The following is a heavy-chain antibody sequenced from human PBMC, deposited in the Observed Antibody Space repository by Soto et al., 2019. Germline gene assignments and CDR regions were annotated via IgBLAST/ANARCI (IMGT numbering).Heavy chain of an antibody. CDR1: GFTFSSYA. V-gene: IGHV3-23*01. CDR2: ISGSGGCT. CDR3: AKGLDRVVAAYYFDY. D-gene: IGHD2-15*01. Sequence: EVQLLESGGGLVQPGGSLRLSCAASGFTFSSYAMSWVRQAPGKGLEWVSAISGSGGCTYYADSVKGRFTISRDSSKNTLYLQMNSLRAEDTAVYYCAKGLDRVVAAYYFDYWGQGTLVTVSS. J-gene: IGHJ4*02.